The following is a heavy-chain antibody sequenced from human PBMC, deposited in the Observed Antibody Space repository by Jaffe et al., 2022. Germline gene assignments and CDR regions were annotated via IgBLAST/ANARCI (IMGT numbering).Heavy chain of an antibody. CDR2: IYTSGST. Sequence: QVQLQESGPGLVKPSQTLSLTCTVSGGSISSGSYYWSWIRQPAGKGLEWIGRIYTSGSTNYNPSLKSRVTISVDTSKNQFSLKLSSVTAADTAVYYCARDPVGVVRGVIYDDAFDIWGQGTMVTVSS. CDR3: ARDPVGVVRGVIYDDAFDI. J-gene: IGHJ3*02. V-gene: IGHV4-61*02. D-gene: IGHD3-10*01. CDR1: GGSISSGSYY.